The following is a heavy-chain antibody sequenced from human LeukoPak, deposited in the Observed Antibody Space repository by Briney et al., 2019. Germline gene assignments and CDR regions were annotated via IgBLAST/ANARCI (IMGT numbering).Heavy chain of an antibody. V-gene: IGHV3-7*01. D-gene: IGHD3-3*01. CDR1: GFTFSTYW. Sequence: GGSLRLSCAASGFTFSTYWMTWVRQAPGKGLEWVANMKGDGSEIHYVDSVKGRFTISRDNAKNTLYLQMNSLRAEDTAVYYCANSMYYDFWSGSSHAFDIWGQGTMVTVSS. CDR3: ANSMYYDFWSGSSHAFDI. J-gene: IGHJ3*02. CDR2: MKGDGSEI.